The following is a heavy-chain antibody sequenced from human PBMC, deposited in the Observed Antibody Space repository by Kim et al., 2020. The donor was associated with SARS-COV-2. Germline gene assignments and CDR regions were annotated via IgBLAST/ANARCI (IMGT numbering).Heavy chain of an antibody. V-gene: IGHV3-20*01. Sequence: GGSLRLSCEGSGFNFDDYGMSWVRHAPGKGLEWVAGISWNGASPGYADSVKGRFTISRDNSKNSLYLHMSSLRGDDTALYRCAADPTGSPVSFHVWGQGGMVTVSS. CDR2: ISWNGASP. CDR1: GFNFDDYG. CDR3: AADPTGSPVSFHV. J-gene: IGHJ3*01.